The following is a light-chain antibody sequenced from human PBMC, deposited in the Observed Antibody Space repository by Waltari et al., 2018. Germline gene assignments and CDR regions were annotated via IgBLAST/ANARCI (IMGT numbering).Light chain of an antibody. CDR1: SGSLSSTSY. CDR3: LLYMGSGIWV. J-gene: IGLJ3*02. CDR2: NSN. Sequence: QTVVTQEPSLSVSPGGTVTLTCALSSGSLSSTSYASWYQQTPGQAPPTLIYNSNTRSSGVPARCSGSICVNKAARTITGAQADDEADYYCLLYMGSGIWVFGGGTKLTVI. V-gene: IGLV8-61*01.